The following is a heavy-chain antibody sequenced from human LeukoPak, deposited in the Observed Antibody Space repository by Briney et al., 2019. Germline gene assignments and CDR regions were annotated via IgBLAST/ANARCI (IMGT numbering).Heavy chain of an antibody. D-gene: IGHD6-19*01. V-gene: IGHV4-59*08. CDR2: ISDTGST. Sequence: PSETLSLTCTVSGASVSSSYWSWIRQPPGKGLGWIGYISDTGSTNYNPSLKGRVTISIHLFPNQFSLELGSVTAADTAMYYCARAVAGGDRSRFYSGGWYYFDNWGQGTLVTVSS. CDR1: GASVSSSY. J-gene: IGHJ4*02. CDR3: ARAVAGGDRSRFYSGGWYYFDN.